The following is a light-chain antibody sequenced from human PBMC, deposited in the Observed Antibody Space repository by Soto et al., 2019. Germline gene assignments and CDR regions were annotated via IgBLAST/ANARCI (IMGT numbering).Light chain of an antibody. CDR2: SNN. CDR3: AAWDDSVKGWV. Sequence: QSVLTQPPSASGTPGQRVTVSCSGTSSNIGGNTVNWYQQLPGTAPKLLIYSNNKRPSGVPDRLSGSKSGTSASLAISGLQSDDEADYYCAAWDDSVKGWVFXGGTKVTVL. J-gene: IGLJ3*02. V-gene: IGLV1-44*01. CDR1: SSNIGGNT.